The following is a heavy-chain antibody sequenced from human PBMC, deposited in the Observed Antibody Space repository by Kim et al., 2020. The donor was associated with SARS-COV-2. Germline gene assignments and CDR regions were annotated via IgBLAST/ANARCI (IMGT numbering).Heavy chain of an antibody. Sequence: ASVKVSCKASGYTFTSYAMNWVRQAPGQGLEWMGWINTNTGNPTYAQGFTGRFVFSLDTSVSTAYLQISSLKAEDTAVYYCARDNRITIFGVAVAAHYGMDVWGQGTTVTVSS. CDR3: ARDNRITIFGVAVAAHYGMDV. J-gene: IGHJ6*02. D-gene: IGHD3-3*01. V-gene: IGHV7-4-1*02. CDR2: INTNTGNP. CDR1: GYTFTSYA.